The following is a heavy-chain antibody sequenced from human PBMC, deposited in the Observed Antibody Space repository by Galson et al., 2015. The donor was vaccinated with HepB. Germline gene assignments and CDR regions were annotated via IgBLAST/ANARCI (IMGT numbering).Heavy chain of an antibody. J-gene: IGHJ6*02. CDR1: EFTFSAYW. CDR2: IKEDGREK. D-gene: IGHD2-2*01. Sequence: SLRLSCAASEFTFSAYWMSWVRQAPGKGLEWVANIKEDGREKYYVDSVKGRFTISRDNAKNSLYLQMDSLRVEDTAVYYCARVRGLIPAAPEGMDVWGQGTTVTVSS. CDR3: ARVRGLIPAAPEGMDV. V-gene: IGHV3-7*03.